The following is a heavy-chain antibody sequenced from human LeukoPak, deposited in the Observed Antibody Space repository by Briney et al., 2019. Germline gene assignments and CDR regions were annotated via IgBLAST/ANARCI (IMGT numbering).Heavy chain of an antibody. D-gene: IGHD1-26*01. V-gene: IGHV1-46*01. CDR3: ARGEWELLRWVDY. CDR2: INPSGGST. Sequence: ASVKVSCKASGYTFTSYYMHWVRQAPGQGLEWMGIINPSGGSTSYAQKFQGRVTMTRDTSISTAYMELSRLRSDDTAVYYCARGEWELLRWVDYWGQGTLVTVSS. CDR1: GYTFTSYY. J-gene: IGHJ4*02.